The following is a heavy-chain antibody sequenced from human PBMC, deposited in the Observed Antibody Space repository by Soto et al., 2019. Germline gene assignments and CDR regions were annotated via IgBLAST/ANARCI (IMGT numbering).Heavy chain of an antibody. J-gene: IGHJ4*02. Sequence: PSETLSLTCAVYGGSFSGYYWSWIRQPPGKGLEWIGEINHSGSTNYNPSLKSRVTISVDTSKNQFSLKLSSVTAADTAVYYCARGVGDCNYFFVCWGQGTLVTVSS. V-gene: IGHV4-34*01. CDR1: GGSFSGYY. CDR3: ARGVGDCNYFFVC. D-gene: IGHD1-7*01. CDR2: INHSGST.